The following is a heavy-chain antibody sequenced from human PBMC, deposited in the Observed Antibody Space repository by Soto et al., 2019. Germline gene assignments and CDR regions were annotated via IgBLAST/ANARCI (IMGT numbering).Heavy chain of an antibody. CDR3: ARGPPIPGGQNYYGMDV. CDR2: IRAYNDNT. D-gene: IGHD2-21*01. J-gene: IGHJ6*02. Sequence: QVQLVQSGAEVKKPGASVKVSCKASGYTFTSYGISWVRQAPGQGLEWMGWIRAYNDNTNSAQKVQGRVTMTTDTSPSTAYMELRSLRSDDTAVDYCARGPPIPGGQNYYGMDVWGQGTTVTVSS. V-gene: IGHV1-18*01. CDR1: GYTFTSYG.